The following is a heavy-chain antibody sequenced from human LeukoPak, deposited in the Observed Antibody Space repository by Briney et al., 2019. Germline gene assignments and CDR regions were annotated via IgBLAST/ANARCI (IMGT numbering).Heavy chain of an antibody. J-gene: IGHJ4*02. CDR3: ASGYSSGWYFDY. Sequence: GRSLRLSCAASGFTFSSYAMHWVRQAPGKGLEWVAVISYDGSKKYYADSVKGRFTISRDNSKNTLYLQMNSLRAEDTAVYYCASGYSSGWYFDYCGQGTLVTVSS. V-gene: IGHV3-30*04. CDR1: GFTFSSYA. CDR2: ISYDGSKK. D-gene: IGHD6-19*01.